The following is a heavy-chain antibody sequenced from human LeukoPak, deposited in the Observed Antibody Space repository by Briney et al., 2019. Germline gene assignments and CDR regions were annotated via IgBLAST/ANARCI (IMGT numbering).Heavy chain of an antibody. CDR2: IYSGGSP. V-gene: IGHV3-66*01. CDR3: ARDGEAVVVPAAMYY. CDR1: GFTFSSYG. Sequence: GGSLRLSCAASGFTFSSYGMSWVRQAPGKGLEWVSVIYSGGSPDYADSAKGRFTISRDNAKNSLYLQMNSLRAEDTAVYYCARDGEAVVVPAAMYYWGQGTLVTVSS. J-gene: IGHJ4*02. D-gene: IGHD2-2*01.